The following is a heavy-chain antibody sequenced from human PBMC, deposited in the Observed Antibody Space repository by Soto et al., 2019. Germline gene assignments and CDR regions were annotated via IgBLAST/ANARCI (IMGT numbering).Heavy chain of an antibody. CDR2: TWHDETNK. V-gene: IGHV3-33*01. CDR3: ARDLGYNSGHPFDY. D-gene: IGHD1-20*01. Sequence: QPGGSLRLSCAASGFTFRSYTMHWVRQAPGKGLEWVALTWHDETNKYYADSVKGRFTISRDNSRNTLYLQMNSLRAEDTAVYYCARDLGYNSGHPFDYWGQGTQVTVSS. J-gene: IGHJ4*02. CDR1: GFTFRSYT.